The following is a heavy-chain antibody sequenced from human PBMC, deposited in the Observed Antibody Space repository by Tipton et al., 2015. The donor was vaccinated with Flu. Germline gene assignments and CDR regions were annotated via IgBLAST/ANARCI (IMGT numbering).Heavy chain of an antibody. CDR2: VNHSGST. CDR1: GGSFSGDY. CDR3: ASGNFYDSSGYFAF. J-gene: IGHJ4*02. Sequence: TLSLTCVVYGGSFSGDYCSWIRQPPGKGLEWIGEVNHSGSTNYNPSLKSRVTMSVDTSKSQFSMTLTSVTVADTAVYYCASGNFYDSSGYFAFWGQGILVTVSS. D-gene: IGHD3-22*01. V-gene: IGHV4-34*01.